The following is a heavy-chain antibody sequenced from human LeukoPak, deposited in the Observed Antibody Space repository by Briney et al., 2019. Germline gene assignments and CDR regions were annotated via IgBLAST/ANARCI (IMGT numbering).Heavy chain of an antibody. CDR1: GGSISSSSYY. V-gene: IGHV4-39*01. CDR3: ARSRNDCDSSGYTTYYFDY. J-gene: IGHJ4*02. Sequence: PLETLSLTCTVSGGSISSSSYYWGWIRQPPGKGLEWIGSIYYSGSTYYNASLKSRVTTSVDTSKNQFSLKLSSVTAADTAVYYCARSRNDCDSSGYTTYYFDYWGQGTLVTVSS. D-gene: IGHD3-22*01. CDR2: IYYSGST.